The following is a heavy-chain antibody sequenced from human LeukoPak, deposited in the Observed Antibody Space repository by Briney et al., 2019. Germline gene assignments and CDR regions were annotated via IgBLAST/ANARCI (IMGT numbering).Heavy chain of an antibody. Sequence: SETLSLTCTVSAGSISSYYWSWIRQPPGKGLEWVGYIYYSGSTTYNPSLKSRVTISVDTSKNQFSLKLSSVTAADTAVYYCARNYGVPSYYFDFWGQGTLVTISS. CDR2: IYYSGST. D-gene: IGHD4-17*01. CDR1: AGSISSYY. J-gene: IGHJ4*02. V-gene: IGHV4-59*01. CDR3: ARNYGVPSYYFDF.